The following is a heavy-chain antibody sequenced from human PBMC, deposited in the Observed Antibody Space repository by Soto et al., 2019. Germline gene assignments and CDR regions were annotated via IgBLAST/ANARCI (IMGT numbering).Heavy chain of an antibody. CDR2: IKQDGSEK. CDR1: GFAFSTCW. D-gene: IGHD3-22*01. Sequence: HPGGSLRLSCAASGFAFSTCWMSWVRQAPGKGLEWVANIKQDGSEKYYVDSVKGRFTVSRDNVKNFLHLQMSSLRGDDTGVYFCVRATLSWGHYYFRGLDVWGQGTTVTVSS. J-gene: IGHJ6*02. V-gene: IGHV3-7*01. CDR3: VRATLSWGHYYFRGLDV.